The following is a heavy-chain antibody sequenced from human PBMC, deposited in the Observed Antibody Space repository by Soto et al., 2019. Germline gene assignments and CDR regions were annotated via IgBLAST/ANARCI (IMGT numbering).Heavy chain of an antibody. Sequence: QVQLVESGGGVVQPGRSLRLSCAASGFTFSSYAMHWVRQAPGKGLEWLAVISYDGSNKYYADSVKGRFTISRDNSKNRLYLQMNSLRAEDTAVYYCARAYNWNYARWGQGTMVTVSS. CDR1: GFTFSSYA. V-gene: IGHV3-30-3*01. CDR2: ISYDGSNK. D-gene: IGHD1-7*01. J-gene: IGHJ3*01. CDR3: ARAYNWNYAR.